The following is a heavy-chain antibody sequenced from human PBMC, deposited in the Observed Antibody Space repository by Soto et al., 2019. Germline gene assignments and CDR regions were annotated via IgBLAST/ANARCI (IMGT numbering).Heavy chain of an antibody. CDR2: IKQDGSAK. Sequence: EVQLVESGGGLVQPGGSRRLSCPAPGFTFSSYWMTWVRQAPGKGLEWVANIKQDGSAKYYVDSVKGRFTTSRDNAKNSLYLQMNSLRAEDTAVYYCASWLKTSGWYVLLEGSFDYWGQGTLVTVSS. J-gene: IGHJ4*02. V-gene: IGHV3-7*01. CDR3: ASWLKTSGWYVLLEGSFDY. CDR1: GFTFSSYW. D-gene: IGHD6-19*01.